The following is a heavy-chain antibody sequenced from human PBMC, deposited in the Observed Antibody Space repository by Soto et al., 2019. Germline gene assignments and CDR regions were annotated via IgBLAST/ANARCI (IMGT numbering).Heavy chain of an antibody. J-gene: IGHJ6*02. CDR1: GFSLSTSGVG. CDR2: IYWYDDK. Sequence: QITLKKSGPTLVKPTQTLTLTCTFSGFSLSTSGVGVGWIRQPPGKALEWLALIYWYDDKRYSPSLKSKLTITKDTTNNQVVLTMTNMDAVDTATYYRAHLGDYRGNSVLGMDVWGQGTTVTVSS. V-gene: IGHV2-5*01. D-gene: IGHD4-4*01. CDR3: AHLGDYRGNSVLGMDV.